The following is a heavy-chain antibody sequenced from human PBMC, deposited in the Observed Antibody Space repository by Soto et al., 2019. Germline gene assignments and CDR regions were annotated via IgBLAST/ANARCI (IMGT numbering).Heavy chain of an antibody. J-gene: IGHJ4*02. CDR1: GFTFSDSW. D-gene: IGHD3-3*01. V-gene: IGHV3-74*01. CDR3: GKSRWSGSSLIDY. CDR2: INSDGSRT. Sequence: VQLVESGGGLVQPGGSLRLSCVVSGFTFSDSWMYWVRQVPGGGLVWVSFINSDGSRTNYADSVKGRFTISRDNAKNTLYLQMNSLRAEDTAMYYCGKSRWSGSSLIDYWGQGTLVTVSS.